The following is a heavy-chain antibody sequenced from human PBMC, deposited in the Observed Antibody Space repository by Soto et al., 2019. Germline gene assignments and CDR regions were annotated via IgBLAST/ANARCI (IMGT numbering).Heavy chain of an antibody. D-gene: IGHD3-22*01. Sequence: QLQLQESGSGLVKPSQTLSLTCAVSGGSISSGGFSWSWIRQPPGKGLEWIGNIYHSGSTYYNPSLKSRVTISIDRSKNQFSLKLSSVTAADTAVYYCARMSVFDGSGYSTTFDYWGQGTLVTVSS. V-gene: IGHV4-30-2*01. CDR2: IYHSGST. CDR1: GGSISSGGFS. J-gene: IGHJ4*02. CDR3: ARMSVFDGSGYSTTFDY.